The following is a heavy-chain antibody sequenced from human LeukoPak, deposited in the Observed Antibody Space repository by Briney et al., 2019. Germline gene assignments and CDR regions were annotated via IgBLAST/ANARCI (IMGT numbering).Heavy chain of an antibody. CDR2: ISSSSNFI. D-gene: IGHD3-22*01. V-gene: IGHV3-21*01. Sequence: GGSLRLSCAASGFTFSRNTMNWVRQAPGKGLEWVSSISSSSNFINYADSVKGRFTISRDNAENSLYLQMDTLRAEDTAVHYCARQPIVLAAFDLWGQGTLVTVSS. J-gene: IGHJ5*02. CDR1: GFTFSRNT. CDR3: ARQPIVLAAFDL.